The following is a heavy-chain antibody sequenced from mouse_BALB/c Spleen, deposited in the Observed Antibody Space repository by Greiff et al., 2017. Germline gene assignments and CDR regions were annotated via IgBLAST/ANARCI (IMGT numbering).Heavy chain of an antibody. J-gene: IGHJ3*01. CDR2: ISYDGSN. CDR3: ARAYGNYGGFAY. D-gene: IGHD2-10*02. V-gene: IGHV3-6*02. Sequence: EVKLVESGPGLVKPSQSLSLTCSVTGYSITSGYYWNWIRQFPGNKLEWMGYISYDGSNNYNPSLKNRISITRDTSKNQFFLKLNSVTTEDTATYYCARAYGNYGGFAYWGQGTLVTVSA. CDR1: GYSITSGYY.